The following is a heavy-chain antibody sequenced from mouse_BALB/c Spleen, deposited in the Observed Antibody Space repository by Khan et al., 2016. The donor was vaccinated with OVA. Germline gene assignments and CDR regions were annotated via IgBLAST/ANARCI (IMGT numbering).Heavy chain of an antibody. V-gene: IGHV2-6-5*01. CDR2: IWVSGSK. CDR3: ARDPPYYSMDY. J-gene: IGHJ4*01. Sequence: QVQLKQSGPGLVAPSQSLSITCTVSGFSLTDYAVSWIRQPPGKGLEWLGVIWVSGSKYYNSVLKPRLSISKDNSKSHVFLKMNSLQTDDTAMYFCARDPPYYSMDYWGQGTSVTVSS. CDR1: GFSLTDYA.